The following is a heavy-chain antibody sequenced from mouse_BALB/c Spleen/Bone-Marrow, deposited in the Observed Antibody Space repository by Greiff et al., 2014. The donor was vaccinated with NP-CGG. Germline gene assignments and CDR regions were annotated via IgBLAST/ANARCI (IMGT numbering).Heavy chain of an antibody. V-gene: IGHV2-9*02. CDR1: GFSLTSYG. J-gene: IGHJ4*01. CDR2: IWAGGST. Sequence: QVQLKESGPGLVAPSQSLSITRTVSGFSLTSYGVHWVRQPPGKGLEWLGVIWAGGSTNYNSALMSRLSISKDNSKSQVFLKMNSLQTDDTAMYYCARDYGSSYYAMDYWGQGTSVTVSS. D-gene: IGHD1-1*01. CDR3: ARDYGSSYYAMDY.